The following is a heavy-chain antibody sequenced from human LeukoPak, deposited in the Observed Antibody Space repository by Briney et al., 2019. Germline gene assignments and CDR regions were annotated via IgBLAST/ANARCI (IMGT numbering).Heavy chain of an antibody. V-gene: IGHV3-49*04. J-gene: IGHJ4*02. Sequence: GGSLRLSCAASGFTFSSYSMNWVRQAPGKGLEWVGFIRSKAYGGTTEYAASVKGRFTISRDDSKSIAYLQMNSLKTEDTAVYYCTRQELAAAGTGYVDYWGQGTLVTVSS. CDR2: IRSKAYGGTT. D-gene: IGHD6-13*01. CDR3: TRQELAAAGTGYVDY. CDR1: GFTFSSYS.